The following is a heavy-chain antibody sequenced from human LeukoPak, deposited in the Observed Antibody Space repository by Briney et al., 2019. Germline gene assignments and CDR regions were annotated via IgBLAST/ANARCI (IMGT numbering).Heavy chain of an antibody. J-gene: IGHJ3*02. CDR3: ARAPPVLRFEEWIHDAFDI. Sequence: GGSLRLSCAASGFTFSSFWMTWVRQAPGKGLEWVANIKQDGSEIYYVDSVKGRFTISRDNAKNSLSLEMNSLRAEDTAVYYCARAPPVLRFEEWIHDAFDIWGQGTMVTVSS. CDR2: IKQDGSEI. D-gene: IGHD3-3*01. CDR1: GFTFSSFW. V-gene: IGHV3-7*01.